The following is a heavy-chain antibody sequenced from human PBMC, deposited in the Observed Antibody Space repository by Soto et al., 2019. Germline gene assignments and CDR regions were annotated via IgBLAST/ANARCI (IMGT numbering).Heavy chain of an antibody. Sequence: EVQLLESGGGLVKPGGSLRLSCAASGFTFNNYAMTWVPQAQGKGLEWVSAISGGGDTTTYADSVKGRFTVSRDGSKNALYLQMSSLRAEDTALYFCAKGRGGAGSLTPRVHCWGQGTLGPVSS. V-gene: IGHV3-23*01. CDR1: GFTFNNYA. CDR2: ISGGGDTT. J-gene: IGHJ4*02. CDR3: AKGRGGAGSLTPRVHC. D-gene: IGHD3-10*01.